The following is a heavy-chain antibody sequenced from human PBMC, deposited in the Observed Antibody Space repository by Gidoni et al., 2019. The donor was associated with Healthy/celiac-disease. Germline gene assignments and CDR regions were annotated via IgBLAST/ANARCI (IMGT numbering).Heavy chain of an antibody. CDR3: ARDRKGWGLSSWYFDL. J-gene: IGHJ2*01. CDR2: INHSGST. V-gene: IGHV4-34*01. CDR1: GGSFSGYY. Sequence: QVQLQQWGAGLLKPSETLSLTCAVYGGSFSGYYWSWIRQPPGKGLEWIGEINHSGSTNYTPSLKSRVTISVDTSKNQFSLKLSSVTAADTAVYYCARDRKGWGLSSWYFDLWGRGTLVTVSS. D-gene: IGHD7-27*01.